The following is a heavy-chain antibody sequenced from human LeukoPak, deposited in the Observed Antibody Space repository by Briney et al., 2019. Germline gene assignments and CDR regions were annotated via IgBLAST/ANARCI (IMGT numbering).Heavy chain of an antibody. J-gene: IGHJ4*02. CDR2: INPSGGST. CDR1: GYTFTSYY. V-gene: IGHV1-46*01. D-gene: IGHD3-9*01. Sequence: ASVKVSCKASGYTFTSYYMHWVGQAPGQGLEWMGIINPSGGSTSYAQKFQGRVTMTRDTSTSTVYMELSSLRSEDTAVYYCARDILTGYLDYWGQGTLVTVSS. CDR3: ARDILTGYLDY.